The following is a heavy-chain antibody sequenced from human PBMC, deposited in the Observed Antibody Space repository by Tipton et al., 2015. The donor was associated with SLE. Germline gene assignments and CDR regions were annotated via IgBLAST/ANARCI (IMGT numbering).Heavy chain of an antibody. CDR1: GFTFSAYW. CDR3: AREGDAFDI. CDR2: IKPDGNEK. Sequence: SLRLSCAASGFTFSAYWMTWVRQAPGKGLEWVANIKPDGNEKYYVDSVKGRFTISRDNAKNSLYLQMSSLRAEDTALYYCAREGDAFDIWGQGTRVTVSS. J-gene: IGHJ3*02. V-gene: IGHV3-7*01.